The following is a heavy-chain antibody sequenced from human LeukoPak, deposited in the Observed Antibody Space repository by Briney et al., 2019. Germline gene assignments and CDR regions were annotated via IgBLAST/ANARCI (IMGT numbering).Heavy chain of an antibody. D-gene: IGHD4-17*01. CDR1: GFTFSDYW. V-gene: IGHV3-7*03. CDR2: IKHDGSEK. CDR3: AKGDDYGDYFSGRGSFDY. Sequence: TGGSLRLSCAASGFTFSDYWMSWVRHSPGKGLEWVANIKHDGSEKYYVDSVKGRFTISRDNAKNSLYLQMNSLRAEDTAVYYCAKGDDYGDYFSGRGSFDYWGQGTLVTVSS. J-gene: IGHJ4*02.